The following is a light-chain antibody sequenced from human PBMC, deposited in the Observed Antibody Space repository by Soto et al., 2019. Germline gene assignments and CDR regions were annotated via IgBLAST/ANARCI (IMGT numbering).Light chain of an antibody. J-gene: IGKJ1*01. CDR1: QSFSSY. CDR2: DAS. V-gene: IGKV3-11*01. Sequence: EIVLTQSPATLSLTPGERATLSCRASQSFSSYLAWYQQKPGQPPSLLMYDASNRAPGIPARFSGSGSGTEFTLSISSLQSEDYAVYYCQQSNDWRSITFGQGTKV. CDR3: QQSNDWRSIT.